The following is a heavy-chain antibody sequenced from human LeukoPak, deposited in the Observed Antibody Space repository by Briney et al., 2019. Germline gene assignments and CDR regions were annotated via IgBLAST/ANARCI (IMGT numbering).Heavy chain of an antibody. V-gene: IGHV3-53*01. D-gene: IGHD6-19*01. Sequence: GGSLRLSCAASGFTVSSKSMSWVRQAPGKGLEWVSVIDSGGFTYYADSVKGRFTISRDNSKNTLYLQMNSLRVEDTAVYYCARDFLGSGWHSNWGQGTLVTVSS. CDR1: GFTVSSKS. CDR2: IDSGGFT. J-gene: IGHJ4*02. CDR3: ARDFLGSGWHSN.